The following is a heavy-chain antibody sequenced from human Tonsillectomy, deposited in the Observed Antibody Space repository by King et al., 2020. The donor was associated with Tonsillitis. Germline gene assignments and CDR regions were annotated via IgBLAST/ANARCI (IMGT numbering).Heavy chain of an antibody. V-gene: IGHV3-21*01. Sequence: EVQLVESGGGLVKPGGSLRLSCAASGFTFSSYSMNWVRQAPGKGLEWVSSISSSSSYIYYADSVKGRFTISRDNAKNSLYMQMNSLRAEDPAVYYCARYLRSVTAPNYWGQGTLVTVSS. CDR3: ARYLRSVTAPNY. CDR1: GFTFSSYS. J-gene: IGHJ4*02. CDR2: ISSSSSYI.